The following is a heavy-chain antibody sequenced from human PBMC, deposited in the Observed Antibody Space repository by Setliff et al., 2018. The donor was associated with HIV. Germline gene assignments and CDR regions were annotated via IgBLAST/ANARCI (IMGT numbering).Heavy chain of an antibody. V-gene: IGHV1-18*01. D-gene: IGHD2-2*01. Sequence: ASVKVSCKASGYTFTSYGISWVRQAPGQGLEWMGWISEYNGDTNYAQKFQGRVTMTTDTSTSTIYMELTSLRSDDTAVYYCARWSCGRATCYDSPYNWFEPWGQGTLVTVSS. J-gene: IGHJ5*02. CDR3: ARWSCGRATCYDSPYNWFEP. CDR1: GYTFTSYG. CDR2: ISEYNGDT.